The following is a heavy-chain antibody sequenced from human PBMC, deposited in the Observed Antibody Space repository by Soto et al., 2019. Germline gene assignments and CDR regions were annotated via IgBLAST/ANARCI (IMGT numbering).Heavy chain of an antibody. J-gene: IGHJ4*02. D-gene: IGHD3-9*01. CDR2: ISAYNGNT. CDR1: GYTFTSYG. CDR3: ARDELYYDILTGYPRLYYFDY. Sequence: QVQLVQSGAEVKKPGASVKVSCKASGYTFTSYGISWVRQAPGQGLEWMGWISAYNGNTNYAQKPQGRVTMTTDTPTSTAYMELRSLRSDDTAVYYCARDELYYDILTGYPRLYYFDYWGQGTLVTVSS. V-gene: IGHV1-18*01.